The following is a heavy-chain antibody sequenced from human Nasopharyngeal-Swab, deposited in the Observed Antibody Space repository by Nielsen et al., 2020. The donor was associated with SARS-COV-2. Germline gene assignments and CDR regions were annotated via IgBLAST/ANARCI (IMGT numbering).Heavy chain of an antibody. D-gene: IGHD3-22*01. CDR3: ARVRYYYDSHGAFDI. CDR2: INPNSGGT. V-gene: IGHV1-2*04. CDR1: GYIFTNYY. J-gene: IGHJ3*02. Sequence: ASVKVSCKASGYIFTNYYMHWVRQAPGQGLEWMGWINPNSGGTNYAQKFQGWVTMTRDTSISTAYMELSRLGSDDTAVYYCARVRYYYDSHGAFDIWGQGTMVTVSS.